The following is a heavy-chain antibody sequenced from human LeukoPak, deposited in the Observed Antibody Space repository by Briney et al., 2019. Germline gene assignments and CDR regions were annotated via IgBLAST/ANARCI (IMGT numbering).Heavy chain of an antibody. J-gene: IGHJ4*02. D-gene: IGHD6-19*01. CDR2: IHTSGST. CDR3: ARRDISSGWSFDY. Sequence: SETLSLTCTVSGGSISNYHWSWIRQPAGKGLEWIGQIHTSGSTNYNPPLKSRVTMSIDTPENQLSLTIRSVAAADTAVYYCARRDISSGWSFDYWGQGTLVTVSS. CDR1: GGSISNYH. V-gene: IGHV4-4*07.